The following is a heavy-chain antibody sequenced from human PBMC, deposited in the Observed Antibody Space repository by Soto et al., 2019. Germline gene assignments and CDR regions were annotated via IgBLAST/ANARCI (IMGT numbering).Heavy chain of an antibody. D-gene: IGHD2-2*02. CDR3: ARAFGCSSTSCYKYYYYGMDV. CDR1: GYTFTSYG. Sequence: ASVKVSCKASGYTFTSYGISRVRQAPGQGLEWMGWISAYNGNTNYAQKLQGRVTMTTDTSTSTAYMELRSLRSDDTAVYYCARAFGCSSTSCYKYYYYGMDVWGQGTTVTVSS. V-gene: IGHV1-18*01. CDR2: ISAYNGNT. J-gene: IGHJ6*02.